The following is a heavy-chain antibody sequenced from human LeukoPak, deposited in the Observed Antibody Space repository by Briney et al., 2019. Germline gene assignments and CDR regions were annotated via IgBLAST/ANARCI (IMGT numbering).Heavy chain of an antibody. CDR3: ARAARRYYGSGSESYYYYYMDV. J-gene: IGHJ6*03. V-gene: IGHV4-59*12. D-gene: IGHD3-10*01. Sequence: PSETLSLTCTVSGGSITSYYWSWIRQPPGKGLEWIGYIYYSGSTYYNPSLKSRVTISVDTSKNQFSLKLSSVTAADTAVYYCARAARRYYGSGSESYYYYYMDVWGKGTTVTISS. CDR1: GGSITSYY. CDR2: IYYSGST.